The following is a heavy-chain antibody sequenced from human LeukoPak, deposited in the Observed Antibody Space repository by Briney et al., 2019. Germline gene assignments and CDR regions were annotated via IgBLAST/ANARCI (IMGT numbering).Heavy chain of an antibody. V-gene: IGHV4-34*01. D-gene: IGHD5-12*01. CDR3: ARVLLVATVTLGDYYYGMDV. CDR2: INHSGST. CDR1: GGSFSGYY. Sequence: SGTLSLTCAVYGGSFSGYYWSWIRQPPGKGLEWIGEINHSGSTNYNPSLKSRVTISVDTSKNQFSLKLSSVTAADTAVYYCARVLLVATVTLGDYYYGMDVWGQGTTVTVSS. J-gene: IGHJ6*02.